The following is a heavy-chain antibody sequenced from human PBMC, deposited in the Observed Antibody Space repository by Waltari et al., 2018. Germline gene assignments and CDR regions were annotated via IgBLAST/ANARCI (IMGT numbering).Heavy chain of an antibody. V-gene: IGHV3-74*01. D-gene: IGHD3-16*01. Sequence: EVQLVESGGGLVQPGGSMRLSCEASGFTLSRSYMHWVRQVPGKGLVWGARINTDGSSANYADSVKGRFTISRDNGKNTLYLQMNSLRAEDTAVYYCARDGGGNGYIHYWGQGTLVTVSS. CDR3: ARDGGGNGYIHY. J-gene: IGHJ4*02. CDR2: INTDGSSA. CDR1: GFTLSRSY.